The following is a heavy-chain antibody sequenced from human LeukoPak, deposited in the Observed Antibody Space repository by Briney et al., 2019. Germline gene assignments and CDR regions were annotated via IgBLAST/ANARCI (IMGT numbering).Heavy chain of an antibody. CDR3: ARGNCSSTSCYRDFDY. D-gene: IGHD2-2*01. J-gene: IGHJ4*02. CDR1: GGSFSGYY. CDR2: IHHSGST. V-gene: IGHV4-34*01. Sequence: SETLSLTRAVYGGSFSGYYWSWIRQPPGKRLEWMGEIHHSGSTNYNPSLKRRVTISVDTSKNQFSLKLSSVPAADTAVYYCARGNCSSTSCYRDFDYWGQGTLVTVSS.